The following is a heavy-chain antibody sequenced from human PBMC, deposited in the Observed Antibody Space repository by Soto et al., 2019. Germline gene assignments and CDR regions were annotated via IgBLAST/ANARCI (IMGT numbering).Heavy chain of an antibody. CDR1: GGSISSDGYY. V-gene: IGHV4-31*03. Sequence: PSETLSLTCTVPGGSISSDGYYWSWTRQQPGTGLEYIGYIYHSGDSYYTPSLGRRVTISVDTSENQFSLHLRSVTAADTAVYYCARENYKSGYPHNRFDPWGQGIPVTVSS. CDR3: ARENYKSGYPHNRFDP. D-gene: IGHD3-3*01. J-gene: IGHJ5*02. CDR2: IYHSGDS.